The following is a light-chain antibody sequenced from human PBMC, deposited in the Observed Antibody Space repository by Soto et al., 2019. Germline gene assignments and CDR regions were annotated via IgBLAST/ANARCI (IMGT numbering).Light chain of an antibody. CDR1: QFVRTN. Sequence: ELVMTQSPATLSLSPGERSTLSCRASQFVRTNFAWYKQRPGQAPRLLIYGASSRATDIPDRFSGSGSGTDFNLTISKLAPEDFAVYCCQQFGVSPTVGQGTKVEIK. J-gene: IGKJ1*01. CDR3: QQFGVSPT. CDR2: GAS. V-gene: IGKV3-20*01.